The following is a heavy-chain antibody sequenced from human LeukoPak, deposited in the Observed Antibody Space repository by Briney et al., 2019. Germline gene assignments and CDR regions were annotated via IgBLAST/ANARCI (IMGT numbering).Heavy chain of an antibody. CDR2: IYHSGST. Sequence: SQTLSLTCTVSGGSISSGGYYWSWIRQPPGKGLEWIGYIYHSGSTYYNPSLKSRVTISVDRSKNQFSLNLNSMTAADTAVYYCAREGDIVVVPAAAGAFDIWGQGTMVTVSS. CDR3: AREGDIVVVPAAAGAFDI. J-gene: IGHJ3*02. CDR1: GGSISSGGYY. V-gene: IGHV4-30-2*01. D-gene: IGHD2-2*01.